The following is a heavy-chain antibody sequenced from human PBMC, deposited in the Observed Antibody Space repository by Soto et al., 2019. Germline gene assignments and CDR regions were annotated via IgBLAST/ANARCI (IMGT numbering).Heavy chain of an antibody. J-gene: IGHJ4*02. CDR3: ARAGGKMATAASDY. CDR2: IIPILGIA. CDR1: GGTFSSYT. Sequence: QVQLVQSGAEVKKPGSSVKVSCKASGGTFSSYTISWVRQAPGQGLEWMGRIIPILGIANYAQKFQGRVTINADKSTSTAYMELSSLRSEDTAVYYCARAGGKMATAASDYWGQGTLVTVSS. D-gene: IGHD6-25*01. V-gene: IGHV1-69*02.